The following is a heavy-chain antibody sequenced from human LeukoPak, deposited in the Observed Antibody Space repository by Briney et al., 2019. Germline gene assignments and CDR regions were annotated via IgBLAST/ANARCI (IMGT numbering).Heavy chain of an antibody. V-gene: IGHV3-7*03. CDR3: ARRAVY. J-gene: IGHJ4*02. Sequence: GGSLRLSCVASGFTFSSSWMSWVRQAPGKGLEWVANIRQDGSEKSYVESVRGRFTISRDNAKNSLYLQLNSLRAEDTAVYYCARRAVYWGQGTLVTVSS. CDR1: GFTFSSSW. CDR2: IRQDGSEK. D-gene: IGHD6-25*01.